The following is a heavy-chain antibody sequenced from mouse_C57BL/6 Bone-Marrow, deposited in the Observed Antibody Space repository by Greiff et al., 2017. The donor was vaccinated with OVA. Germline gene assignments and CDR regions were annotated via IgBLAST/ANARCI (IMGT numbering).Heavy chain of an antibody. V-gene: IGHV5-4*03. CDR2: ISDGGSYT. CDR3: ARGGLRRGAY. Sequence: EVKLMESGGGLVKPGGSLKLSCAASGFTFSSYAMSWVRQTPEKRLEWVATISDGGSYTYYPDNVKGRFTISRYNAKNNLYLQMSQLKSEDTAMYYCARGGLRRGAYWGQGTLVTVSA. D-gene: IGHD2-2*01. J-gene: IGHJ3*01. CDR1: GFTFSSYA.